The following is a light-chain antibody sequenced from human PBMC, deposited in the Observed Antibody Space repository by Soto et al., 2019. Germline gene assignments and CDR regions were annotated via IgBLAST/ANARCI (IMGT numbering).Light chain of an antibody. V-gene: IGKV3-11*01. Sequence: EIVLTQSPATLSLSPVERATLSGMASQSVSSYLAWYQQKPGQAPRLLIYDASNRATGIPARFSGSRSGPEFTLTINSLQSEDFAIYYCQPYNNWPLTFGGGTKVDIK. CDR2: DAS. CDR3: QPYNNWPLT. CDR1: QSVSSY. J-gene: IGKJ4*01.